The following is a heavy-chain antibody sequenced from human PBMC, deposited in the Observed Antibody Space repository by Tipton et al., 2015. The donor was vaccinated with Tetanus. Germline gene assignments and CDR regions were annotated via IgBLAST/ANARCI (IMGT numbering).Heavy chain of an antibody. D-gene: IGHD6-19*01. CDR1: GDSVSSNSAA. CDR2: TYYRSKWYN. CDR3: ARDTVRLVAGTFDY. V-gene: IGHV6-1*01. J-gene: IGHJ4*02. Sequence: NLSLTCVISGDSVSSNSAARNWIRQSPSRGLEWLGRTYYRSKWYNDYAVSVKSRITINPDTSKNQFSLQLNSVTPEDTAVYYCARDTVRLVAGTFDYWGQGTLVTVSS.